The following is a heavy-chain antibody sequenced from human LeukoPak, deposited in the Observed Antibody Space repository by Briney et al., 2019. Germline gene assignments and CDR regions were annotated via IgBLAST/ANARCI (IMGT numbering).Heavy chain of an antibody. V-gene: IGHV1-3*04. CDR1: GYTFSSFA. J-gene: IGHJ4*02. D-gene: IGHD3-16*01. Sequence: ASVKVSCKASGYTFSSFAIHWVRQAPGQRLEWMGWINTGNGNTKYSQKFQGRVTITRDTSASTAYMEVSSLRSEDTAVYYCARGPGGDYAPFDYWGQGTLVTVSS. CDR3: ARGPGGDYAPFDY. CDR2: INTGNGNT.